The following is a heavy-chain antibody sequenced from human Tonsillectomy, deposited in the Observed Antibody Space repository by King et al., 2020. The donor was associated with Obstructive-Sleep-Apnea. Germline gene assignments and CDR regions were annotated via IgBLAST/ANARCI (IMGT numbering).Heavy chain of an antibody. V-gene: IGHV3-30*18. CDR1: GFTFSHFG. CDR3: AKGGGEAAAGIEDWFDP. CDR2: ISYDGSNK. J-gene: IGHJ5*02. D-gene: IGHD6-13*01. Sequence: VQLVESGGGVVQPGKSLRLSFAASGFTFSHFGIHWVRQAPGKGLEWVAVISYDGSNKYYADSVKGRFAISRDNSKNTLYLQINSLRAEDTAIYYCAKGGGEAAAGIEDWFDPWGQGTLVTVSS.